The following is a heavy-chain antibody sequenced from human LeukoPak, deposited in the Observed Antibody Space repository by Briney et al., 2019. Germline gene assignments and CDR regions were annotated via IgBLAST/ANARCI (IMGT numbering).Heavy chain of an antibody. Sequence: GGSLRLSCAASGFTFSSYSLNWVRQAPGKGLEWVSSITTSSSYIYYADSVKGRFTISRDNAKNSLYLQMNSLRAEDTAVYHCARDLGGYSYGSHFDYWGQGTLVTVSS. D-gene: IGHD5-18*01. CDR2: ITTSSSYI. CDR1: GFTFSSYS. V-gene: IGHV3-21*01. J-gene: IGHJ4*02. CDR3: ARDLGGYSYGSHFDY.